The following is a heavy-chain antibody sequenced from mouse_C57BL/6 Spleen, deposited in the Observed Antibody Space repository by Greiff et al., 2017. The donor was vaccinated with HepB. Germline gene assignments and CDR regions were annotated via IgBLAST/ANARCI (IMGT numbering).Heavy chain of an antibody. CDR2: IYPGSGST. J-gene: IGHJ2*01. V-gene: IGHV1-55*01. CDR3: ARRRADYYGSSYDY. CDR1: GYTFTSYW. Sequence: VQLQQPGAELVKPGASVKMSCKASGYTFTSYWITWVKQRPGQGLEWIGDIYPGSGSTNYNEKFKSKATLTVDTSSSTAYMQLSSLTSEDSAVYYCARRRADYYGSSYDYWGQGTTLTVSS. D-gene: IGHD1-1*01.